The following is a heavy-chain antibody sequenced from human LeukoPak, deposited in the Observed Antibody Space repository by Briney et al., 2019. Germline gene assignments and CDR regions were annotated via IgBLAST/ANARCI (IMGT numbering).Heavy chain of an antibody. Sequence: GGSLRLSCPASGFIFSSYWMNWVRQAPGKGLEWVANIKEDGSAKYYVDSVKGRFTISRDNAKNSLYLQMNSLRAEDTAVYYCVMDMDVWGQGTTVTVSS. V-gene: IGHV3-7*05. J-gene: IGHJ6*02. CDR3: VMDMDV. CDR2: IKEDGSAK. CDR1: GFIFSSYW.